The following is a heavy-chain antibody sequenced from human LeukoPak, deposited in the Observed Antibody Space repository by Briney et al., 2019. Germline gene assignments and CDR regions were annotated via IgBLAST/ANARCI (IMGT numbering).Heavy chain of an antibody. Sequence: ASVKVSCKASGYTFTSYAMHWVRQAPGQRLEWMGWINAGNGNTKYSQKFQGRVTITRDTSASTAYMELSSLRSEDTAVYYCARDIVAVPDEREEPYYYYGMDVWGKGTTVTVSS. CDR1: GYTFTSYA. J-gene: IGHJ6*04. V-gene: IGHV1-3*01. CDR2: INAGNGNT. D-gene: IGHD2-2*01. CDR3: ARDIVAVPDEREEPYYYYGMDV.